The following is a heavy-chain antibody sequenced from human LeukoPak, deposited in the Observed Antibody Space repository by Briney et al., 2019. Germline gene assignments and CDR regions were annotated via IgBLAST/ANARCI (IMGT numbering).Heavy chain of an antibody. CDR3: ARESRYISSWYSDY. D-gene: IGHD6-13*01. Sequence: PSETLSLTCTVSGGSFSSYYWSWIRQPPGKGLEWIGRIYTSGSNNYNPSLKSRVTMSVYTSKNQFSLKLSSVTAGDTAVYYCARESRYISSWYSDYWGQGTLVTVSS. J-gene: IGHJ4*02. CDR2: IYTSGSN. CDR1: GGSFSSYY. V-gene: IGHV4-4*07.